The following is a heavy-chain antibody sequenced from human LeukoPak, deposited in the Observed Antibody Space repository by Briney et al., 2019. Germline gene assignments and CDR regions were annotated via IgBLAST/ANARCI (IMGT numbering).Heavy chain of an antibody. Sequence: SETLSLTCTVSGGSISSCYWSWIRQPAGKGLEWIGRIYTSGSTNYNPSLKSRVTMSVDTSKNQFSLKLSSVTAADTAVYYCARESPVYDYVWGSYRGPDAFDIWGQGTMVTVSS. D-gene: IGHD3-16*02. CDR2: IYTSGST. CDR1: GGSISSCY. CDR3: ARESPVYDYVWGSYRGPDAFDI. V-gene: IGHV4-4*07. J-gene: IGHJ3*02.